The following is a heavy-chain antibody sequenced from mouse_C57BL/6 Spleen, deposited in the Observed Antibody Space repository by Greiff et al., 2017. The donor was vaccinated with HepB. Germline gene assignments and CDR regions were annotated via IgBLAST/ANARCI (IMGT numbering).Heavy chain of an antibody. V-gene: IGHV1-55*01. CDR3: ARSTGSRGAMDY. Sequence: QVQLQQPGAELVKPGASVKMSCKASGYTFTSYWITWVKQRPGQGLEWIGDIYPGSGSTNYNEKFKSKATLTVDTSSSTAYMQLSSLTSEDSAVYYCARSTGSRGAMDYWGQGTSVTGSS. CDR2: IYPGSGST. J-gene: IGHJ4*01. D-gene: IGHD1-1*01. CDR1: GYTFTSYW.